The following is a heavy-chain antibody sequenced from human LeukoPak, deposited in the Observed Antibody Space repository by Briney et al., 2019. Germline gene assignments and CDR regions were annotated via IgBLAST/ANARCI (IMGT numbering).Heavy chain of an antibody. CDR1: GFHFSSYA. CDR3: ARGATAMASPIDY. V-gene: IGHV3-21*01. CDR2: IDNSGNYI. Sequence: KSGGSLRLSCAASGFHFSSYAMNWVRQAPGKGLEWVSSIDNSGNYIYYGDSVKGRFTISRDNAKNTLYLQMNSLRAEDTAVYYCARGATAMASPIDYWGQGTLVTVSS. J-gene: IGHJ4*02. D-gene: IGHD5-18*01.